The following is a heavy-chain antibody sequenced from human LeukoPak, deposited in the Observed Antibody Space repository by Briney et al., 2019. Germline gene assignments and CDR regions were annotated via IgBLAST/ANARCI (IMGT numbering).Heavy chain of an antibody. CDR3: AKAWIQLWSNSFDY. Sequence: GGSLRLSCAASGFTFSNCGMHWVRQAPGKGLEWVAFIRYDGSNKYYADSVKGRFTISRDNSKNTLYLQMNSLRAEDTAIYYCAKAWIQLWSNSFDYWGQGTLVTVSS. J-gene: IGHJ4*02. D-gene: IGHD5-18*01. CDR1: GFTFSNCG. CDR2: IRYDGSNK. V-gene: IGHV3-30*02.